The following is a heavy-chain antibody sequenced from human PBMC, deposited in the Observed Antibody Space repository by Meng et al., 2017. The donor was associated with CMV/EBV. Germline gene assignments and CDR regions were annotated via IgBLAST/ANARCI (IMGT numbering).Heavy chain of an antibody. J-gene: IGHJ4*02. V-gene: IGHV3-30*04. CDR1: GFTFSSYA. Sequence: GGSLRLSCAASGFTFSSYAMHWVRQAPGKGLEWVAVISYDGSNKYYADSVKGRFTISRDNSKNTPYLQMNSLRAEDTAVYYCARFVPAADYWGQGTLVTVSS. CDR3: ARFVPAADY. D-gene: IGHD2-2*01. CDR2: ISYDGSNK.